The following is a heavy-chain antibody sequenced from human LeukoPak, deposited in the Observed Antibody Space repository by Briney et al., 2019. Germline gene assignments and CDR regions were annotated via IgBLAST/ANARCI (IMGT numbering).Heavy chain of an antibody. CDR2: ISGSGGST. Sequence: GSLGLSWAASGFTFSSHAMSLVRQAPGKGLEWVSAISGSGGSTYYADSVKGRFTISRDNSKNTLYLQMNSLRAEDTAVYYCATFDSSGYYFGGQGTLVTVSS. J-gene: IGHJ4*02. V-gene: IGHV3-23*01. D-gene: IGHD3-22*01. CDR3: ATFDSSGYYF. CDR1: GFTFSSHA.